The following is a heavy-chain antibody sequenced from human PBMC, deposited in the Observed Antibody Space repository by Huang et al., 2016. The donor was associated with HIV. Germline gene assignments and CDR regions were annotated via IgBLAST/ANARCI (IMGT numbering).Heavy chain of an antibody. CDR3: ARRFSSSSGYFDY. Sequence: VQLVQSGAEVKKPGESLKISCKGSGYSFSSYWIAWVRQMPGKGLEWMGIIFPDDSDTTYRPSFEGQGTISAAKSIGTAYLQWSSLKASDTAMYYCARRFSSSSGYFDYWGQGSLVTVSS. CDR1: GYSFSSYW. CDR2: IFPDDSDT. V-gene: IGHV5-51*01. D-gene: IGHD6-6*01. J-gene: IGHJ4*02.